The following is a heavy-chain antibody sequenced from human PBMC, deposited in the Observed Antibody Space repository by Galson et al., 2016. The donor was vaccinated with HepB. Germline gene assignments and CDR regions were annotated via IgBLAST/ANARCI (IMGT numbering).Heavy chain of an antibody. CDR2: ISSSGTTK. CDR1: GFTFSTYT. Sequence: SLRLSCAASGFTFSTYTFTWVRQAPGKGLEWVAHISSSGTTKYYAASVKGRFTIPRDNAKNSLYLQMNSLRYEDTAVYYCGRESWFDPWGQGTLVTVSS. CDR3: GRESWFDP. J-gene: IGHJ5*02. V-gene: IGHV3-48*02.